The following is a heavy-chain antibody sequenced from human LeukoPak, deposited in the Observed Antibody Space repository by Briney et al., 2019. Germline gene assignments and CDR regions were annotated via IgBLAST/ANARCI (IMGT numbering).Heavy chain of an antibody. D-gene: IGHD5-24*01. CDR3: AGRRDGYYYYYMDV. CDR1: GYSISSGYY. V-gene: IGHV4-38-2*02. J-gene: IGHJ6*03. Sequence: SETLSLTCTVSGYSISSGYYWGWIRQPPGKGLEWIGSIYHSGSTNYNPSLKSRVTISVDTSKNQFSLKLSSVTAADTAVYYCAGRRDGYYYYYMDVWGKGTTVTVSS. CDR2: IYHSGST.